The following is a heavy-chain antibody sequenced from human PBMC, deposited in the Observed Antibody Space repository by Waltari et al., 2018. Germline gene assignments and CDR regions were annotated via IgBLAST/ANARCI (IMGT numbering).Heavy chain of an antibody. Sequence: QVQLQESGPGLVKPSETLSLTCTVSGGSISSYYWSWIRQPPGKGLEWIGYIYYSGSTNYNPSLKSRVTISVDTSKNQFSLKLSSVTAADTAVYYCARDIPFRCTNGVCYKRGWFDPWGQGTLVTVSS. CDR2: IYYSGST. V-gene: IGHV4-59*01. D-gene: IGHD2-8*01. CDR3: ARDIPFRCTNGVCYKRGWFDP. CDR1: GGSISSYY. J-gene: IGHJ5*02.